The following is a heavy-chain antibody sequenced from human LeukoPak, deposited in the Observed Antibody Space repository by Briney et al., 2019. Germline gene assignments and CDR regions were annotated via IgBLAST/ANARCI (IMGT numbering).Heavy chain of an antibody. CDR1: GFTFSDYY. J-gene: IGHJ4*02. CDR2: ISSSGSTI. CDR3: AKGLMSVVVVPAANY. V-gene: IGHV3-11*04. D-gene: IGHD2-2*01. Sequence: GGSLRLSCAASGFTFSDYYMSWIRQAPGKGLEWVSYISSSGSTIYYADSVKGRFTISRDNAKNSLYLQMNSLRAEDTAVYYCAKGLMSVVVVPAANYWGQGTLVTVSS.